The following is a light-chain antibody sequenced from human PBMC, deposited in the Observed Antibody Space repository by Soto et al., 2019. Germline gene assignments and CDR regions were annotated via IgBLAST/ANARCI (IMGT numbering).Light chain of an antibody. CDR3: QQYNSYPWT. Sequence: DIPMTQSPFTLSAFVGDTGTITCRASQSISSWLAWYQQKPGKAPKLLIYDASSVESGVPSRFSGSGSVTEFTLTISSLQPDDFATYYCQQYNSYPWTFGQGTKVDIK. V-gene: IGKV1-5*01. CDR1: QSISSW. J-gene: IGKJ1*01. CDR2: DAS.